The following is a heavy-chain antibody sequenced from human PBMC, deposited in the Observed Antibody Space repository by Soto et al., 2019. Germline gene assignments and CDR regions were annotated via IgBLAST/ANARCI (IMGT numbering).Heavy chain of an antibody. Sequence: QVQLQESGPGLGKPSQTLSLTCSVSGASISSGGYYWNWTRQHPGKGLEWFGYIYYSGSTDYNPSLQSRVTLSADLSENHFSLQLRSVTAADTAVYYCARGVEHCSGGWCYSAYICDSWGQGTLVTVSS. CDR3: ARGVEHCSGGWCYSAYICDS. D-gene: IGHD2-15*01. J-gene: IGHJ4*02. V-gene: IGHV4-31*03. CDR2: IYYSGST. CDR1: GASISSGGYY.